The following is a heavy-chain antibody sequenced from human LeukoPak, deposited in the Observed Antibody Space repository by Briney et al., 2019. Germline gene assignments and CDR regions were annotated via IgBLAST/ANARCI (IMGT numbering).Heavy chain of an antibody. V-gene: IGHV4-38-2*01. CDR3: ARHIQLGLFGGY. J-gene: IGHJ4*02. D-gene: IGHD5-18*01. Sequence: SETLSLTCAVSGYSISSGYYWGWIRQPPGKGLEWIGSIYHSGSTYYNPSLKSRVTIPVDTSKNQFSLKLSSVTAADTAVYYCARHIQLGLFGGYWGQGTLVTVSS. CDR2: IYHSGST. CDR1: GYSISSGYY.